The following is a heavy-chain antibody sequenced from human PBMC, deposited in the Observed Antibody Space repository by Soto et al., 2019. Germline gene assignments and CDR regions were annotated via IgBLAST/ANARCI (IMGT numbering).Heavy chain of an antibody. CDR3: AKLVIGYCSGNTCDDY. CDR1: GFTFSYG. D-gene: IGHD2-15*01. V-gene: IGHV3-30*18. Sequence: VQLLASGGGLIQPGGSLRLSCEDSGFTFSYGIHWLRQAAGKGLEWVAYISYDSSNKFYGDSVKGRFTISRDNSKNTQFLQMNSLRAEDTAVYYCAKLVIGYCSGNTCDDYWGQGTLVAVSS. J-gene: IGHJ4*02. CDR2: ISYDSSNK.